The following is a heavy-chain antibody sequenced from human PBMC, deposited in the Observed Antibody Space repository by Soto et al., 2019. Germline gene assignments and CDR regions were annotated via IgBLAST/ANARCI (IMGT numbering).Heavy chain of an antibody. CDR1: GDSVSSNTAA. V-gene: IGHV6-1*01. CDR2: TYFRSKWYS. CDR3: ARGRVHIGAPPENWPDP. J-gene: IGHJ5*02. D-gene: IGHD2-21*01. Sequence: PSPTLSLTCAISGDSVSSNTAAWNWIRQSPSRGLEWLGRTYFRSKWYSDYAVSVKSRMTINPDTSRNQFSLHLDSVTPEDTAVYYCARGRVHIGAPPENWPDPWGQGTLVTVSS.